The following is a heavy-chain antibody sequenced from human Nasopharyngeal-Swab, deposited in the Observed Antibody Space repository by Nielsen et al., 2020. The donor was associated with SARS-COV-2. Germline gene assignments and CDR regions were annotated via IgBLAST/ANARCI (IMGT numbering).Heavy chain of an antibody. CDR1: GYTFTSYG. CDR2: ISAYNGNT. J-gene: IGHJ4*02. CDR3: ARDLHDYDFWSGRSGLFDY. D-gene: IGHD3-3*01. Sequence: ASVNVSCKASGYTFTSYGISWVRQAPGQGLDWMGWISAYNGNTNYAQKLQGRVTMTTDTSTSTAYMELRSLRSDDTAVYYCARDLHDYDFWSGRSGLFDYWGQGTLVTVSS. V-gene: IGHV1-18*01.